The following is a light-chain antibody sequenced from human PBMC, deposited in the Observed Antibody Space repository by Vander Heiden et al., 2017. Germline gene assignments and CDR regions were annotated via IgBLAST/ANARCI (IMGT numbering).Light chain of an antibody. CDR1: SSDVGGYNC. V-gene: IGLV2-14*03. CDR2: DVS. CDR3: TSYTSTSPRI. J-gene: IGLJ1*01. Sequence: QSALTQPASVSGSPGQSITISCTGTSSDVGGYNCVSWYQQHPGRAPKLVIFDVSSRPSGVSARISGSKSGSTASLTISGLQLEDEADYYCTSYTSTSPRIFGTGTKVSVL.